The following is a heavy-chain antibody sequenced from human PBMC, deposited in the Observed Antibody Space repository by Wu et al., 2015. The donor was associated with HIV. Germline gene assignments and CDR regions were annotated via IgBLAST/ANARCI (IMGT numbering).Heavy chain of an antibody. CDR1: GYTFISYG. CDR2: ISADNDNR. D-gene: IGHD2/OR15-2a*01. CDR3: ARDAPRRPLPTHDEGNYLTS. J-gene: IGHJ4*02. Sequence: QVQLVQSGAEVKKPGASVKVSCKASGYTFISYGINWVRQAPGQGLEWMGWISADNDNRNYVQKFQGRVTMTTDTSTSTAYMEMSGLRSEDTAVYYCARDAPRRPLPTHDEGNYLTSWGQGTLVTV. V-gene: IGHV1-18*01.